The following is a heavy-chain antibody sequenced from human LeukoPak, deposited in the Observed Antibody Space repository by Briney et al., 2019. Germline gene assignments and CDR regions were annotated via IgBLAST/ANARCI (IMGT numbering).Heavy chain of an antibody. D-gene: IGHD6-19*01. CDR3: ARGTRTGSGWYFDDY. J-gene: IGHJ4*02. CDR1: GYTFTGYY. V-gene: IGHV1-2*02. Sequence: ASVKVSCKASGYTFTGYYMHWVRQAPGQGLEWMGWINPNSGGTNYAQKFQGRVTMTRDTSISTAYMELSRLRSDDTAVYYCARGTRTGSGWYFDDYWGQGTLVTVSS. CDR2: INPNSGGT.